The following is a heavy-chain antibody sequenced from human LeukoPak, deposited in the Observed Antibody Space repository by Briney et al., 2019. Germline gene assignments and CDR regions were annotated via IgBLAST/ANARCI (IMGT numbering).Heavy chain of an antibody. J-gene: IGHJ4*02. Sequence: ASVKVSCKASGYTFTDYYIHWVRQAPGQGLEWMGRINPNSGGTNYAQKFQGRVTMTRDTSISTAYMELSRLRSDDTAVYYCARGGLWFGELQFNDWGQGTLVTVSS. V-gene: IGHV1-2*06. D-gene: IGHD3-10*01. CDR2: INPNSGGT. CDR3: ARGGLWFGELQFND. CDR1: GYTFTDYY.